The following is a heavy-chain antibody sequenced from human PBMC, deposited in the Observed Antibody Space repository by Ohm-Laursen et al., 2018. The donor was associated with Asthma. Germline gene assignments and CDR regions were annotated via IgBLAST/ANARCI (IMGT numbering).Heavy chain of an antibody. D-gene: IGHD3-3*01. Sequence: SLRLSCTASGFTFSNYNMIWVRQAPGKGLDWVSSITTGSSTIYYADSVRGRFTVSTDKVTNSLYLQINSLRPDDTAVYYCARDVMEWYLPAFDFWGQGTLVTVSS. CDR2: ITTGSSTI. J-gene: IGHJ4*02. V-gene: IGHV3-48*01. CDR3: ARDVMEWYLPAFDF. CDR1: GFTFSNYN.